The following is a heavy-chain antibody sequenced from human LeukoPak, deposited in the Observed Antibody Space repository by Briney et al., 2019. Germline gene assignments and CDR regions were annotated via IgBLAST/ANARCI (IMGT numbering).Heavy chain of an antibody. D-gene: IGHD3-16*02. J-gene: IGHJ4*02. Sequence: GGSLRLSCAASGFTFSSYWMSWVRQAPGKGLEWVANIKQDGSEKYYVDSVKGRFTISRDKAKNSLYLQMNSLRAEDTAVYYCARGDYDYVWGSYRYPYFDYWGQGTLVTVSS. CDR3: ARGDYDYVWGSYRYPYFDY. CDR1: GFTFSSYW. V-gene: IGHV3-7*01. CDR2: IKQDGSEK.